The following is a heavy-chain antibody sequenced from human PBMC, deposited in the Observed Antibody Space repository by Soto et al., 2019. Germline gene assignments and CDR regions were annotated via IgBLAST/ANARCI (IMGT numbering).Heavy chain of an antibody. V-gene: IGHV2-70*13. CDR3: ARSIRGPRRFNGMDV. J-gene: IGHJ6*02. Sequence: GPTLGNPTETLTLTITFSGFSLTRPGMCVSWIRQSPGKALEWLALIERDDDDKYYSTSLKTRLTISKDTRKNQVVLTMANMEPADTATYYCARSIRGPRRFNGMDVWGQGTTVTVSS. D-gene: IGHD1-20*01. CDR1: GFSLTRPGMC. CDR2: IERDDDDK.